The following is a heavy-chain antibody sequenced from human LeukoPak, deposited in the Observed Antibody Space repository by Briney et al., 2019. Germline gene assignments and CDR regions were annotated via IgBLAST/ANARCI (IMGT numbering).Heavy chain of an antibody. CDR2: IQHDGSNK. D-gene: IGHD4-17*01. V-gene: IGHV3-30*02. J-gene: IGHJ4*02. Sequence: GGSLRLSCVVSGFTFTSHGMHWIRQAPGKGLEWVAFIQHDGSNKYYADSVKGRFTISRDNSKNTLYLQMNSLRAEDTAVYYCARDLRSAYGDYFPIDYWGQGTLVTVSS. CDR1: GFTFTSHG. CDR3: ARDLRSAYGDYFPIDY.